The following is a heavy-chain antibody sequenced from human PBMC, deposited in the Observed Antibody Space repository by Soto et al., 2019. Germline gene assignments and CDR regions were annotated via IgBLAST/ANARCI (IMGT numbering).Heavy chain of an antibody. CDR2: ISSSGSTI. Sequence: EVQLVESGGGLVKPGGSLRLSCAASGFTFSSYSMNWVRQAPGKGLEWVSSISSSGSTIYYADSVKGRFTISRDNAKNSLYLQMNRLRAEDTAVYYCARAGIAAAGHYYYYYGMDVWGQGTTVTVSS. D-gene: IGHD6-13*01. J-gene: IGHJ6*02. CDR3: ARAGIAAAGHYYYYYGMDV. V-gene: IGHV3-21*01. CDR1: GFTFSSYS.